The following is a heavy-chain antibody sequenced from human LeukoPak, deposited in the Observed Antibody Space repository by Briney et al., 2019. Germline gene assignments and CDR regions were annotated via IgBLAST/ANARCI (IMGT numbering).Heavy chain of an antibody. D-gene: IGHD3-22*01. CDR2: IYTSGST. V-gene: IGHV4-4*07. J-gene: IGHJ5*02. CDR3: ARDGHYYDSSAPTFGIWFDP. Sequence: PSETLSLTCTVSGGSISSYYGSWIRQPAGKGLEWIGRIYTSGSTNYNPSLKSRVTMSVDTSKKQFSLKLSSVTAADTAVYYCARDGHYYDSSAPTFGIWFDPWGQGTLVTVSS. CDR1: GGSISSYY.